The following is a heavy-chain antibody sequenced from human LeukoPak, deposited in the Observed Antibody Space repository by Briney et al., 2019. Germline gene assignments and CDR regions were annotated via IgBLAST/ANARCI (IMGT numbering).Heavy chain of an antibody. CDR1: GFTFSSYS. Sequence: GGSLRLSCAASGFTFSSYSMNWVRQAPGKGLEWVSSISSSSSYTYYADSVKGRFTISRDNAKNSLYLQMNSLRAEDTAVYYCARDRQYYDFWSGYYTLYYFDYWGQGTLVTVSS. CDR2: ISSSSSYT. V-gene: IGHV3-21*01. D-gene: IGHD3-3*01. CDR3: ARDRQYYDFWSGYYTLYYFDY. J-gene: IGHJ4*02.